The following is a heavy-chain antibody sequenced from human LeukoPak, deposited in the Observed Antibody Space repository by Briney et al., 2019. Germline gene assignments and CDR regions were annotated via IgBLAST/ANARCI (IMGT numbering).Heavy chain of an antibody. D-gene: IGHD2-15*01. J-gene: IGHJ3*02. Sequence: GASVKVSCKASGYTFTSLDINWVRQATGQGLEWMGWINPNSGNRGYAQQFQGRVTMTRNTSISTAYMELSSLRSEDTAVYYCARGGYCSGGSCYGDDAFDIWGQGTMVTVSS. CDR1: GYTFTSLD. CDR2: INPNSGNR. V-gene: IGHV1-8*02. CDR3: ARGGYCSGGSCYGDDAFDI.